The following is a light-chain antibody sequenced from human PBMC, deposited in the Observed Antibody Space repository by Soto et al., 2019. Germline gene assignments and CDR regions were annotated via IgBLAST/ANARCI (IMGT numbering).Light chain of an antibody. CDR1: QSIRSD. CDR3: QQYHNWPA. Sequence: EIVMTQAPGTLSVSPWERATVSCRASQSIRSDLAWYQQKAGQAPRLLIFGASTRATGIPDRFSGSGSGIQFTLTISSLQSEDFAVYYCQQYHNWPAFGQGTKVDIK. CDR2: GAS. V-gene: IGKV3-15*01. J-gene: IGKJ1*01.